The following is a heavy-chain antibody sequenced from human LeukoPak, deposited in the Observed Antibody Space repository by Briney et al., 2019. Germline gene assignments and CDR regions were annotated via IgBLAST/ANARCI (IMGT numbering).Heavy chain of an antibody. J-gene: IGHJ4*02. D-gene: IGHD1-26*01. V-gene: IGHV5-10-1*01. CDR1: GYSFTSYW. Sequence: LGESLRISCKGSGYSFTSYWISWVRQMPGKGLEWMGRIDPSDSYTNYSPSFQGHVTISADKSISTAYLQWSSLKASDTAMYHCARHSSGSYYFDYWGQGTLVTVSS. CDR2: IDPSDSYT. CDR3: ARHSSGSYYFDY.